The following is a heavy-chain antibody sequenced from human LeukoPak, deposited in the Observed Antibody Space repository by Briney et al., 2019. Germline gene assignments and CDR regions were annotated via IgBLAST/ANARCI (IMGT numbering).Heavy chain of an antibody. D-gene: IGHD5-12*01. Sequence: SETLSLTCAVYGGSFSGYYWSWIRQPPGKGLEWIGEINHSGSTNYNPSLKSRVTISVDTSKNQFSLKLSSVTAADTAVYYCASHIVATTELARFDYWGQGTLVIVSS. CDR2: INHSGST. CDR3: ASHIVATTELARFDY. CDR1: GGSFSGYY. V-gene: IGHV4-34*01. J-gene: IGHJ4*02.